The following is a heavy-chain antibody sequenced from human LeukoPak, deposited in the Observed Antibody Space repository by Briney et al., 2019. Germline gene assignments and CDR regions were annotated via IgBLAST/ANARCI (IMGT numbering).Heavy chain of an antibody. J-gene: IGHJ4*02. D-gene: IGHD3-9*01. Sequence: SETLSLTCSVSGGSISIYYWTWIRQIPGKGLEWIGYIYYTGTTNYNPLFESRATISVDTSKNKFSLKLTSVTAADTDVYFCARGEDFESYYLAYWGQGTLVTVSS. CDR3: ARGEDFESYYLAY. CDR2: IYYTGTT. CDR1: GGSISIYY. V-gene: IGHV4-59*01.